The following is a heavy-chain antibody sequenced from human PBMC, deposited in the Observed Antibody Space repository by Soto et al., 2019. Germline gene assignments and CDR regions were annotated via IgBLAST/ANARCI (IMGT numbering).Heavy chain of an antibody. CDR1: GFTFSSYS. D-gene: IGHD2-2*01. J-gene: IGHJ4*02. Sequence: GGSLRLSGEPSGFTFSSYSINWVRQAPGKGLEWVSSISSSSSYIYYADSVKGRFTISRDNAKNSLYLQMNSLRAEDTAVYYCARSIVVVPAATRLFDYWGQGTLVTVSS. CDR2: ISSSSSYI. CDR3: ARSIVVVPAATRLFDY. V-gene: IGHV3-21*01.